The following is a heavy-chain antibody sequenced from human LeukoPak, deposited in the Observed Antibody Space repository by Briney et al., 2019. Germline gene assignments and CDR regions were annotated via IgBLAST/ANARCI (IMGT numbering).Heavy chain of an antibody. CDR2: INHSGST. V-gene: IGHV4-34*01. D-gene: IGHD3-10*01. J-gene: IGHJ4*02. Sequence: SETLSLTCAVYGGSFSGYYWSWIRQPPGKGPGWIGEINHSGSTNYNPSLKSRVTISVDTSKNQFSLKLSSVTAADTAVYYCASRQVLWFGAYFDYWGQGTLVTVSS. CDR3: ASRQVLWFGAYFDY. CDR1: GGSFSGYY.